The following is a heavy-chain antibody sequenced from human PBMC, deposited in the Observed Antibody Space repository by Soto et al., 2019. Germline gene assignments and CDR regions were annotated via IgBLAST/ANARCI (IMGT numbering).Heavy chain of an antibody. Sequence: GGSLRLSCAASGFTFSSYAMHWVRQAPGKGLEWVAVISYDGSNKYYADSVKGRFTISRDNSKNTLYLQMNSLRAEDTAVYYCARDFLVVGATTSCYWGQGTLVTVSS. J-gene: IGHJ4*02. V-gene: IGHV3-30-3*01. CDR1: GFTFSSYA. D-gene: IGHD1-26*01. CDR2: ISYDGSNK. CDR3: ARDFLVVGATTSCY.